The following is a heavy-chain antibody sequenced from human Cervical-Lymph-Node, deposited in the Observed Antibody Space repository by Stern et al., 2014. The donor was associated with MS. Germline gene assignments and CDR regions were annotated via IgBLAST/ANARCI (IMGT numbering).Heavy chain of an antibody. CDR1: GLTFSNSA. V-gene: IGHV1-69*01. CDR2: IIPIFGTA. J-gene: IGHJ6*02. Sequence: VQLVQSGAEVKKPGSSVKVSCKASGLTFSNSAITWVRQAPGQGLERMGGIIPIFGTARNTQKFQGRVTITADESTSTVYMELSSLRSDDTAVYWCGMDVWGQGTTVIVSS. CDR3: GMDV.